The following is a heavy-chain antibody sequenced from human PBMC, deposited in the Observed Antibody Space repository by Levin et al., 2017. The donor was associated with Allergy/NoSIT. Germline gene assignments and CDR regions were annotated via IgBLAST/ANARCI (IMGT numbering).Heavy chain of an antibody. D-gene: IGHD3-9*01. CDR2: ISGSGGST. V-gene: IGHV3-23*01. CDR3: AKEGYYDILTGYPLDY. J-gene: IGHJ4*02. CDR1: GLTFSTYA. Sequence: GESLKISCAASGLTFSTYAMSWVRQAPGKGLEWVSAISGSGGSTYYADSVKGRFTISRDNSKNTLYLQMNSLRAEDTAVHYCAKEGYYDILTGYPLDYWGQGTLVTVSS.